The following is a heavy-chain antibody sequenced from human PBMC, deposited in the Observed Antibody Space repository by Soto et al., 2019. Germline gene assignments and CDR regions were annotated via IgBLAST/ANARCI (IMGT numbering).Heavy chain of an antibody. CDR2: MNPNSGNT. Sequence: QVQLVQSGAEVKKPGASVKVSCKASGYTFTSYDINWVRQATGQGLEWMGWMNPNSGNTGYAQKFQGRVTSTRNTPISTAYRELSSLRSEDTAVYYCAISVEWLASFAYWGQGTLVTVSS. J-gene: IGHJ4*02. CDR3: AISVEWLASFAY. D-gene: IGHD6-19*01. CDR1: GYTFTSYD. V-gene: IGHV1-8*01.